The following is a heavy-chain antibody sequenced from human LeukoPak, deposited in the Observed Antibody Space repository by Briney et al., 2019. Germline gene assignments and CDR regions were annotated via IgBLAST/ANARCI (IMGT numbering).Heavy chain of an antibody. D-gene: IGHD2-21*01. CDR2: IYPRDSRT. Sequence: GESLKISCKGSGYSFSSYWIAWVRQMPGKGLEWMGIIYPRDSRTTYSPSFQGQVTISADKSISTAYLQCSSLKASDTAMYYCARHGLVGRGSSGDIDYWGQGTLVTVSS. CDR3: ARHGLVGRGSSGDIDY. CDR1: GYSFSSYW. J-gene: IGHJ4*02. V-gene: IGHV5-51*01.